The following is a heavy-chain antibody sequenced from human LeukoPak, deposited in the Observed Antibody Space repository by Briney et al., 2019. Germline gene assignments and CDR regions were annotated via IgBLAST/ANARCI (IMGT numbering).Heavy chain of an antibody. D-gene: IGHD6-13*01. J-gene: IGHJ5*02. V-gene: IGHV4-59*01. CDR2: IYYSGST. CDR1: GGSISSYY. CDR3: ARVAAGIKGWFDP. Sequence: SETLSRTCTVSGGSISSYYWSWIRQPPGKGLEWIGYIYYSGSTNYNPSLKSRVTISVDTSKNQFSLKLSSVTAADTAVYYCARVAAGIKGWFDPWGQGTLVTVSS.